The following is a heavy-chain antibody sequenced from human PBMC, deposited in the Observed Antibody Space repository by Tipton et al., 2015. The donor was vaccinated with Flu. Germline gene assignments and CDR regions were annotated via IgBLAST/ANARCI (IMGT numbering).Heavy chain of an antibody. CDR3: ARGGAGITMVRGATYYYYSMGV. D-gene: IGHD3-10*01. Sequence: TLSLTCTVSGGSISSGNYYWTWIRQPAGKGLEWIGRIYTRGSTNYNPSLKSRVTMSVDTSKNQFSLKLSSVTAADTAVYYCARGGAGITMVRGATYYYYSMGVWGKGTTVTVSS. J-gene: IGHJ6*03. CDR1: GGSISSGNYY. V-gene: IGHV4-61*02. CDR2: IYTRGST.